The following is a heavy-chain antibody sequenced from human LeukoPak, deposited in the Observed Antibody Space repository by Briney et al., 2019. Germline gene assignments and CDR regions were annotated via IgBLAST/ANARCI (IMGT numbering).Heavy chain of an antibody. CDR3: AKSNGYGLVDI. CDR2: IYTTGST. V-gene: IGHV4-4*07. D-gene: IGHD3-10*01. J-gene: IGHJ3*02. Sequence: SETLSLTCTVSGGSISSYYWSWIRQPAGKGLEWIGRIYTTGSTNYNPSLKSRVTMSVDTSKNQFSLKLNSVTAADTAVYYCAKSNGYGLVDIWGQGTMVTVSS. CDR1: GGSISSYY.